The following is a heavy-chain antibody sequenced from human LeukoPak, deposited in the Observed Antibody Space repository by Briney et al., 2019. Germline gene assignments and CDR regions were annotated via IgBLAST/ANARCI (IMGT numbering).Heavy chain of an antibody. J-gene: IGHJ4*02. Sequence: SETLSLTCTVSGGSISSYYWSWIRQPAGKGLEWIGRIYTSGSTNYNPSLKSRVTISVDTSKNQFSLKLSSVTAADTAVYYCARAGYGDSFYTDYFDYWGQGTLVTVSS. V-gene: IGHV4-4*07. CDR3: ARAGYGDSFYTDYFDY. CDR2: IYTSGST. CDR1: GGSISSYY. D-gene: IGHD4-17*01.